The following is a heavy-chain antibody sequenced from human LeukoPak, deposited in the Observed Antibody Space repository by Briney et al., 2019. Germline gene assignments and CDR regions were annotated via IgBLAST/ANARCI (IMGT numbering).Heavy chain of an antibody. CDR2: LSYDGSNI. V-gene: IGHV3-30*04. CDR3: ARAAGRGGGWFGNLLISPFDY. CDR1: GFTFSSYA. J-gene: IGHJ4*02. D-gene: IGHD3-10*01. Sequence: GGSLRLSCAASGFTFSSYAMHWVRQAPGKGLEWVAVLSYDGSNIYYADSVKGRFTISRDNSKNTLYMQLNSLIPEDTVVYYCARAAGRGGGWFGNLLISPFDYWGQGTLVTVSS.